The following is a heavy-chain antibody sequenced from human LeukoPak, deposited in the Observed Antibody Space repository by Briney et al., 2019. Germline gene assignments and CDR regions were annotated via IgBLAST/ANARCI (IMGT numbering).Heavy chain of an antibody. CDR2: IYYSGST. J-gene: IGHJ2*01. Sequence: SETLSLTCTVSGGSISSYYWSWIRQPPGKGLEWIGYIYYSGSTNYNPSLKSRVTISVDTSKNQFSLKLSSVTAADTAVYYCARDPLQDSSSWYGPNWYFDLWGRGTLVTVSS. CDR3: ARDPLQDSSSWYGPNWYFDL. V-gene: IGHV4-59*01. CDR1: GGSISSYY. D-gene: IGHD6-13*01.